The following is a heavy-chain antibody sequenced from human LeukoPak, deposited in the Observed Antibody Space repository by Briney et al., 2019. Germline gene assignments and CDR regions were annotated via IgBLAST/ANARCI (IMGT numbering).Heavy chain of an antibody. J-gene: IGHJ4*02. CDR1: GGTFSSYA. CDR2: IIPILGIA. CDR3: ARDFVWDSSGFLDY. Sequence: SVKVSRKASGGTFSSYAISWVRQAPGQGLEWMGRIIPILGIANYAQKFQGRVTITADKSTSTAYMELSSLRSEDTAVYYCARDFVWDSSGFLDYWGQGTLVTVSS. V-gene: IGHV1-69*04. D-gene: IGHD6-19*01.